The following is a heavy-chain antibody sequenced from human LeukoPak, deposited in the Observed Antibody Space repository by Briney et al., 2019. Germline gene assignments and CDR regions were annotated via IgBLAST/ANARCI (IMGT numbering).Heavy chain of an antibody. J-gene: IGHJ4*02. V-gene: IGHV3-73*01. CDR3: ARGNRRTDTEFDY. CDR1: GFTFSGSA. D-gene: IGHD1-14*01. Sequence: PGGFLRLSCAASGFTFSGSAMHWVRQASGKGLEWVGRIRSKANSYATAYAASVKGRFTISRDDSKNTAYLQMNSLKTEDTAVYYCARGNRRTDTEFDYWGQGTLVTVSS. CDR2: IRSKANSYAT.